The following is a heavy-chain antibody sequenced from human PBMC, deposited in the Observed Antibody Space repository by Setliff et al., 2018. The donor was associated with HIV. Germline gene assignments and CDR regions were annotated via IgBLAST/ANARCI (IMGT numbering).Heavy chain of an antibody. D-gene: IGHD2-21*02. V-gene: IGHV5-51*01. CDR2: IFPGDSKM. CDR3: ARGIAALTASFDS. CDR1: GYSFTSYW. J-gene: IGHJ4*02. Sequence: GESLKISCKGSGYSFTSYWIAWVRQKPGKGLEWMGIIFPGDSKMRYSPSFQGRVTLSADKSISTAYLQWSSPQTSDSGMYYCARGIAALTASFDSWGQGSLVTVSS.